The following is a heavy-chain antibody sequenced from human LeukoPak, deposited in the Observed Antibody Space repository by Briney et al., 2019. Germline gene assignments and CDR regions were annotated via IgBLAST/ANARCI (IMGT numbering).Heavy chain of an antibody. CDR1: GGSISSYY. Sequence: SETLSLTCTVSGGSISSYYWSWIRQPAGKGLEWIGRIYTSGSTNYNPSLKSRVTMSVDTSKNQFSLKLSSVTAADTAVYYCARETNQLLYEAASRGYSYVEWFDPWCQGTLVTVSS. CDR2: IYTSGST. D-gene: IGHD5-18*01. J-gene: IGHJ5*02. CDR3: ARETNQLLYEAASRGYSYVEWFDP. V-gene: IGHV4-4*07.